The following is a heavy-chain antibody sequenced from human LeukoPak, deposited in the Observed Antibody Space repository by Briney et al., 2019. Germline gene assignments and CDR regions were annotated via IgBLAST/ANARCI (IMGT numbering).Heavy chain of an antibody. J-gene: IGHJ5*02. D-gene: IGHD3-10*01. V-gene: IGHV4-38-2*02. CDR3: ARHATGSYSVPWLDP. CDR2: FSDSGNT. CDR1: GYSISSGYY. Sequence: SETLSLTCTVSGYSISSGYYWGWIRQPPGRGLEWIGYFSDSGNTIYNPSLKSRVTILGDTSKNQFSLKLSSVTAADTAVYYCARHATGSYSVPWLDPWGQGTLVTVST.